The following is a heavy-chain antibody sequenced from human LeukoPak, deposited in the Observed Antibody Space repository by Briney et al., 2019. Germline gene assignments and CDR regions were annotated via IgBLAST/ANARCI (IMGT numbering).Heavy chain of an antibody. Sequence: SVKVSCKASGGTLSSFAISWVRQAPGQGLEWMGGSIPMFGTTTYAQKFKGRVTINTDESTGTASMEMSSLTSDDTAVYYCARCDYVWGNYRYRPILYFDFWGQGTLVTVSS. D-gene: IGHD3-16*02. J-gene: IGHJ4*02. CDR2: SIPMFGTT. CDR3: ARCDYVWGNYRYRPILYFDF. V-gene: IGHV1-69*05. CDR1: GGTLSSFA.